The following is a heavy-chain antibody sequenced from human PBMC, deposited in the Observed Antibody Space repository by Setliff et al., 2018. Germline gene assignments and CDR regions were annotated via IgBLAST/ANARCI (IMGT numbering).Heavy chain of an antibody. CDR1: GYTFNNYF. D-gene: IGHD3-10*01. V-gene: IGHV7-4-1*02. CDR3: ARASRFGTIVYKGYYYMDV. CDR2: INTNTGNP. J-gene: IGHJ6*03. Sequence: ASVKVSCKASGYTFNNYFLHWVRQAPGQGLEWMGWINTNTGNPSYAQDFTGRFVFSLDTSVSTAYLQISSLKAEDTAVYYCARASRFGTIVYKGYYYMDVWGKGTTVTVSS.